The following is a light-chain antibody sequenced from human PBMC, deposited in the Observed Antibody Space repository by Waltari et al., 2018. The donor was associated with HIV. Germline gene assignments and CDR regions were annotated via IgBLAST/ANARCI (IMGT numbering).Light chain of an antibody. J-gene: IGLJ3*02. Sequence: SVLTQPPSVSGAPGQRVTISCTGNSSNIGAGFDVPWYQQVPETAPKLLIYGDTNRPAGVPDRFSGSKSGTSASLAITGLQAEDEADYYCQSYDSGLSVVFGGGTKLTVL. V-gene: IGLV1-40*01. CDR2: GDT. CDR1: SSNIGAGFD. CDR3: QSYDSGLSVV.